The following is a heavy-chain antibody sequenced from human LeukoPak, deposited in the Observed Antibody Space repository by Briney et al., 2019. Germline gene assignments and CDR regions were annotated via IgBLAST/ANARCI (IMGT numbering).Heavy chain of an antibody. CDR3: AKAQYYYDSSGSWFDP. J-gene: IGHJ5*02. Sequence: GGSLRLSCAASGFTFSSYGMHWVRQAPGKGLEWVAFIRYDGSNKYYADSVKGRFTISRDNSKNTLYLQMNSLRAEDTAVYYCAKAQYYYDSSGSWFDPWSQGTLVTVSS. V-gene: IGHV3-30*02. CDR2: IRYDGSNK. D-gene: IGHD3-22*01. CDR1: GFTFSSYG.